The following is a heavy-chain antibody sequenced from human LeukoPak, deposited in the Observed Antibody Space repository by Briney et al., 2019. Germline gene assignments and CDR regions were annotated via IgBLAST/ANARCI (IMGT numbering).Heavy chain of an antibody. Sequence: GGSLRLSCTTSGFTFSTYAMSWVRQAPGKGLEWVSAISGSGGSTYYADSVKGRFTISRDNAKNSLYVQMNRLRDEDTAVYYYARDTSYAFDIWGQGTMVTVSS. CDR3: ARDTSYAFDI. V-gene: IGHV3-23*01. CDR2: ISGSGGST. J-gene: IGHJ3*02. CDR1: GFTFSTYA. D-gene: IGHD1-26*01.